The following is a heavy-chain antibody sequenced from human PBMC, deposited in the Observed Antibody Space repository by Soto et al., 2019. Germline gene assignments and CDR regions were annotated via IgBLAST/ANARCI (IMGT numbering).Heavy chain of an antibody. J-gene: IGHJ4*02. CDR3: AGARAAAGTFHF. Sequence: QTLSLTCAISGDSVSSNSAAWNWIRQSPSRGLEWLGRTYYRSKWYNEYAGSVKSRITVNPDTSKNQFSLQLNSVTPEDTAVYYCAGARAAAGTFHFWGRGTLVTVSS. CDR2: TYYRSKWYN. V-gene: IGHV6-1*01. CDR1: GDSVSSNSAA. D-gene: IGHD6-13*01.